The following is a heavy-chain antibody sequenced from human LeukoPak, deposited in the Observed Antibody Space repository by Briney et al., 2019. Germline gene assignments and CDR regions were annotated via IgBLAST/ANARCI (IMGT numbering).Heavy chain of an antibody. D-gene: IGHD5-18*01. J-gene: IGHJ3*02. CDR2: IYYSGST. CDR3: ARSEYSYGADAFDI. V-gene: IGHV4-59*01. CDR1: GGSISSYY. Sequence: SETLSLTCTVSGGSISSYYWSWIRQPPGKGLEWIGYIYYSGSTNYSPSFKSRVTISVDTSKNQFSLKLSSVTAADTAVYYCARSEYSYGADAFDIWGQGTMVTVSS.